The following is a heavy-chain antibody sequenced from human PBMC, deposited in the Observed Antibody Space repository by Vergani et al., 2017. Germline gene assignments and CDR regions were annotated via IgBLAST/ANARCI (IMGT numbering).Heavy chain of an antibody. D-gene: IGHD2/OR15-2a*01. CDR1: GGSISSYY. V-gene: IGHV4-59*01. Sequence: QVQLQESGPGLVKPSETLSLTCTVSGGSISSYYWSWIRQPPGKGLEWIGYIYYSGSTNYNPSLKSRVTISVDTSKNQFSLKLSSVTAADTAVYYCAREVATGNSXFDYWGQGTLVTVSS. CDR3: AREVATGNSXFDY. J-gene: IGHJ4*02. CDR2: IYYSGST.